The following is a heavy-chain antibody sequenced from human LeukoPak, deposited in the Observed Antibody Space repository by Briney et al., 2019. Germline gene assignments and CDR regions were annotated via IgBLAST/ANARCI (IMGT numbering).Heavy chain of an antibody. CDR1: GGSISSSSYY. D-gene: IGHD5/OR15-5a*01. J-gene: IGHJ4*02. CDR2: IYYSGST. V-gene: IGHV4-39*07. CDR3: ASVYEGYVDY. Sequence: SETLSLTCTVSGGSISSSSYYWGWIRQPPGKGLEWIGSIYYSGSTNYNPSLKSRVTISVDTSKNQFSLKLSSVTAADTAVYYCASVYEGYVDYWGQGTLVTVSS.